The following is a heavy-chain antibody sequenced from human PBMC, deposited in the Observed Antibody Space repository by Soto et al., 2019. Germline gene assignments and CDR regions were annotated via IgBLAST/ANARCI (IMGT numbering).Heavy chain of an antibody. CDR1: EFTFATYA. J-gene: IGHJ4*02. CDR3: AHVTILRSTFSDF. CDR2: ISDDGHTT. Sequence: ELQLLESGGGLVQPGGSLTLFCTASEFTFATYAMAWVRQAPGKGLEWVSSISDDGHTTHYADSVKGRFTITSDNSKNTLYLQMNSLGADDTAIYFCAHVTILRSTFSDFWGQGTQVTVSS. V-gene: IGHV3-23*01. D-gene: IGHD4-17*01.